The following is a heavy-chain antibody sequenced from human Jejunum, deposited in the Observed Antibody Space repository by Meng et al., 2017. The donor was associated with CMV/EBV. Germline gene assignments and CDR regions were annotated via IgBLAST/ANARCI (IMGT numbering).Heavy chain of an antibody. CDR2: VNGDYAYP. CDR3: ARDLFVQSLGMDY. V-gene: IGHV1-18*01. J-gene: IGHJ4*02. CDR1: GYPFSVYG. Sequence: KASGYPFSVYGVGGVRQAPGRGFEWLGRVNGDYAYPNDAQKFQGTITMTTDTSTSTAYMELRSLRYADTAIYYCARDLFVQSLGMDYWGQGTLVTVSS. D-gene: IGHD3-3*01.